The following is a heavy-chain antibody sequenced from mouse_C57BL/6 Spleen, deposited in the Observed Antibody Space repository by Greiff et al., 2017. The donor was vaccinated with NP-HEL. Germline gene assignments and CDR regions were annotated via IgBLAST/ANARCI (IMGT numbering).Heavy chain of an antibody. CDR1: GYTFTSYW. D-gene: IGHD1-1*01. V-gene: IGHV1-5*01. J-gene: IGHJ2*01. CDR2: IYPGNSDT. Sequence: EVQLQQSGTVLARPGASVKMSCKTSGYTFTSYWMHWVKQRPGQGLEWIGAIYPGNSDTSYNQKFKGKAKLTAVTSASTAYMELSSLTNEDSAVYYCTILRSQLGYYFDYWGQGTTLTVSS. CDR3: TILRSQLGYYFDY.